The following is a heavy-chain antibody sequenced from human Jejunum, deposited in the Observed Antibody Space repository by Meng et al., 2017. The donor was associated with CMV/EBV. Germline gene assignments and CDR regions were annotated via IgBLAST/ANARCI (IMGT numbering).Heavy chain of an antibody. CDR3: ARGRDAPY. CDR1: GYTVTNYD. J-gene: IGHJ4*02. V-gene: IGHV1-8*01. Sequence: VSGKASGYTVTNYDINWVRQAPGQGLEWMGRVHPNSGDTDYAQKFQGRVTMTTDTSTTTAYMELSNLRFEDTAVYYCARGRDAPYWGQGTLVTVSS. CDR2: VHPNSGDT.